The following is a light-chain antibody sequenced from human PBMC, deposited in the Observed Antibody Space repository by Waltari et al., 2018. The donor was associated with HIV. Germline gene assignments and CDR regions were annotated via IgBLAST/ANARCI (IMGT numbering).Light chain of an antibody. CDR2: WAS. CDR3: QQYYSVPYT. J-gene: IGKJ2*01. CDR1: RNLLYSSNNYSY. V-gene: IGKV4-1*01. Sequence: VVTPSPDSLAVSVGQRATLNCKSSRNLLYSSNNYSYLAVDQQKAGHRPKLLIYWASARESGVPDRFSGSGSGTDFTLTISSLQAEDVAVDYCQQYYSVPYTFGQGTKLEIK.